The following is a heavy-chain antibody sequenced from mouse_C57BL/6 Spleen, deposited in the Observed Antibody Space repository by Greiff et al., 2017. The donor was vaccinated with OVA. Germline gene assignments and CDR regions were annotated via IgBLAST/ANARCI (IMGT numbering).Heavy chain of an antibody. D-gene: IGHD1-1*01. CDR2: IYPGDGDT. V-gene: IGHV1-82*01. J-gene: IGHJ1*03. CDR3: ARAPGSSYRYFDV. Sequence: VQLQQSGPELVKPGASVKISCKASGYAFSSSWMNWVKQRPGKGLEWIGRIYPGDGDTNYNGKFKGKATLTADKSSSTAYMQLSSLTSEDSAVYFCARAPGSSYRYFDVWGTGTTVTVSS. CDR1: GYAFSSSW.